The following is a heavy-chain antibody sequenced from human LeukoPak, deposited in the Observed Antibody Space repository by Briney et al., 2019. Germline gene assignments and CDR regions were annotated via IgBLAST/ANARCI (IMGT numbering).Heavy chain of an antibody. V-gene: IGHV3-23*01. Sequence: GGSLRLSCAASGFTFSSYAMSWVRQAPGKGLEWVSAISGSGGSTYYADSVKGRFTISRDNSKNTLYLQMNSLRAEDTAVYYCAKDIAAAGSRIYYYNMDVWGKGTTVTVSS. J-gene: IGHJ6*03. CDR2: ISGSGGST. CDR3: AKDIAAAGSRIYYYNMDV. CDR1: GFTFSSYA. D-gene: IGHD6-13*01.